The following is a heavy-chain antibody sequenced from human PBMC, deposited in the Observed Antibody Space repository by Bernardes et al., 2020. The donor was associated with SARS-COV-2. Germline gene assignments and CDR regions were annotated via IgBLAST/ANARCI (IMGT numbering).Heavy chain of an antibody. CDR3: VRGGTTVGISWH. D-gene: IGHD4-17*01. CDR2: VNPDGTRT. Sequence: GGSLRLSCAASGFSFRSHYMHWVRQVPGTGLQWVSRVNPDGTRTDYADSVKGRFTVSKDNGKNTLYLQMNSLRGEDTAVYLCVRGGTTVGISWHWGQGTLVTVSS. CDR1: GFSFRSHY. J-gene: IGHJ4*02. V-gene: IGHV3-74*01.